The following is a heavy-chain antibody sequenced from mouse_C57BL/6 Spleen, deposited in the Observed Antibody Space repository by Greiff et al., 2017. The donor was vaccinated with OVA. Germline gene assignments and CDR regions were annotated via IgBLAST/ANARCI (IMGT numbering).Heavy chain of an antibody. D-gene: IGHD4-1*02. Sequence: VQLQQSGPELVKPGASVKISCKASGYTFTDYYMNWVKQSHGKSLEWIGDINPNNGGTSYNQKFKGKATLTVDKSSSTAYMELRSLTSEDSAVYYCALNWDGDYFDYWGQGTTLTVSS. CDR3: ALNWDGDYFDY. V-gene: IGHV1-26*01. J-gene: IGHJ2*01. CDR1: GYTFTDYY. CDR2: INPNNGGT.